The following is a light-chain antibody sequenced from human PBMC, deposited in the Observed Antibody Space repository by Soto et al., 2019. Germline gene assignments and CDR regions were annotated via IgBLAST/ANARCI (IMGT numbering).Light chain of an antibody. V-gene: IGKV3-11*01. J-gene: IGKJ5*01. Sequence: EIVLTQSPATLSLSPGERATLSCRASQSVSSYLAWYQQKPGQAPRLLIYDASNRATGIPARFSGSGSGTDFTLRISRVEAEDVGVYYCMQGTHWPPITFGQGTRLRL. CDR3: MQGTHWPPIT. CDR1: QSVSSY. CDR2: DAS.